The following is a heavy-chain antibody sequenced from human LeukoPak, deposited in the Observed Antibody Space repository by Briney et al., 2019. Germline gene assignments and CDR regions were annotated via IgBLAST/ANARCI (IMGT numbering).Heavy chain of an antibody. CDR3: ARDARYLSWFDP. CDR1: GGSISSSNW. D-gene: IGHD1-14*01. J-gene: IGHJ5*02. Sequence: SSGTLSLTCAVSGGSISSSNWWSWVRQPPGKGLEWIGYIYYSGSTNYNPSLKSRVTISVDTSKNQFSLKLSSVTAADTAVYYCARDARYLSWFDPWGQGTLVTVSS. CDR2: IYYSGST. V-gene: IGHV4-4*02.